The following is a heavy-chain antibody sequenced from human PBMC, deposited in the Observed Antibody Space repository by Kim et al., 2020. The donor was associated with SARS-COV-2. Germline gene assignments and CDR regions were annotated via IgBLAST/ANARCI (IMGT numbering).Heavy chain of an antibody. D-gene: IGHD4-17*01. CDR3: AKDKGGGMTTVTSLGY. CDR1: GFTFSSYG. CDR2: ISYDGSNK. J-gene: IGHJ4*02. Sequence: GGSLRLSCAASGFTFSSYGMHWVRQAPGKGLEWVAVISYDGSNKYYADSVKGRFTISRDNSKNTLYLQMNSLRAEDTAVYYCAKDKGGGMTTVTSLGYWGQRTLVTVSS. V-gene: IGHV3-30*18.